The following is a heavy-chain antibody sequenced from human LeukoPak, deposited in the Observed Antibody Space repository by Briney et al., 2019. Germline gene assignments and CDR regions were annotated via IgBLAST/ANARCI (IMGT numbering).Heavy chain of an antibody. V-gene: IGHV4-61*02. CDR1: GGSISSGNYY. Sequence: SETLSLTCTVSGGSISSGNYYWSWIRQPAGKGLEWIGRIYTSGSTNYNPSLKSRVTISVDTSKNQFSLKLSSVTAADTAVYYCARVTGYSSSWVIDYWGQGTLVTVSS. D-gene: IGHD6-13*01. CDR3: ARVTGYSSSWVIDY. CDR2: IYTSGST. J-gene: IGHJ4*02.